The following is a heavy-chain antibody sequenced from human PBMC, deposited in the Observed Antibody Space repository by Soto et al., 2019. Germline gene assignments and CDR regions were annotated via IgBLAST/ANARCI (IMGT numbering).Heavy chain of an antibody. V-gene: IGHV3-43*01. CDR2: ISWDGGST. CDR1: GFTFDDYT. J-gene: IGHJ6*02. CDR3: AKALYYYDSSGPGSMDV. Sequence: EVQLVESGGVVVQPGGSLRLSCAASGFTFDDYTMHWVRQAPGKGLEWVSLISWDGGSTYYADSVKGRFTISRDNSKNSLYLQMNSLRTEDTALYYCAKALYYYDSSGPGSMDVWGQGTTVTVSS. D-gene: IGHD3-22*01.